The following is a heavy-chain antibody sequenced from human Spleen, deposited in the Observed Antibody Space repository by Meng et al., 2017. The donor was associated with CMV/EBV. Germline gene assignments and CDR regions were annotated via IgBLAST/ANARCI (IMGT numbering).Heavy chain of an antibody. J-gene: IGHJ3*02. Sequence: SETLSLTCSVSGASIGDGDYYWGWIRQPPGKGLEWIGYIYFSGSTYYNPSLESRVTMSLDTPKNQFSLRLNSVTAADTAVYYCARVLGCSYALVAFDMWGQGTMVTVSS. D-gene: IGHD5-18*01. V-gene: IGHV4-30-4*08. CDR2: IYFSGST. CDR1: GASIGDGDYY. CDR3: ARVLGCSYALVAFDM.